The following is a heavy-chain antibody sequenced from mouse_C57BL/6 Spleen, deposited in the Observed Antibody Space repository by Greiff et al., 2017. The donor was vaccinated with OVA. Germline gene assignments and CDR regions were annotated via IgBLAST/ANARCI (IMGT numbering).Heavy chain of an antibody. CDR3: ARMNYYGSSRYWYFDV. CDR1: GFSLSTFGMG. D-gene: IGHD1-1*01. CDR2: IWWDDDK. Sequence: QVTLKESGPGILQPSQTLSLTCSFSGFSLSTFGMGVGWIRQPSGKGLEWLAHIWWDDDKYYNPALKSRLTISKDTSKNQVFLKIANVDTADTATYYCARMNYYGSSRYWYFDVWGTGTTVTVSS. J-gene: IGHJ1*03. V-gene: IGHV8-8*01.